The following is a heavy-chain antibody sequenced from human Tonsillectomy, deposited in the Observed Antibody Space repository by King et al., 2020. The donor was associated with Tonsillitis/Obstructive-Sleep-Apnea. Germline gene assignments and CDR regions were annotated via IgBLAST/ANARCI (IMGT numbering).Heavy chain of an antibody. D-gene: IGHD6-19*01. CDR1: GFTFSSYG. CDR2: IWYDGSNK. J-gene: IGHJ1*01. V-gene: IGHV3-33*01. CDR3: ASSQIAVATTSYFHL. Sequence: VQLVVSGGGVVQPGRSLRLSCAASGFTFSSYGMHWVRQAPGKGLEWVAVIWYDGSNKYYADSVKGRFTISRDNSKNTLYLQMNSLRAEDTAVYFCASSQIAVATTSYFHLWGQGTLVTVSS.